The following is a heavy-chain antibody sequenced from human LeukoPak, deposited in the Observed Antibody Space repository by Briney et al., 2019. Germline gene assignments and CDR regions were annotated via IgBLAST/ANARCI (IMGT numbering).Heavy chain of an antibody. V-gene: IGHV4-30-2*01. CDR1: GGSISSGGYY. J-gene: IGHJ3*02. Sequence: PSQTLSLTCTVSGGSISSGGYYWSWIRQPPGKGLGLIGYIYHSGSTYYNPSLKSRLTISVDRSKKQFSLKLSSVTAADTAVYYCAKGVWFGEATDAFDIWGQGTMVTVSS. D-gene: IGHD3-10*01. CDR3: AKGVWFGEATDAFDI. CDR2: IYHSGST.